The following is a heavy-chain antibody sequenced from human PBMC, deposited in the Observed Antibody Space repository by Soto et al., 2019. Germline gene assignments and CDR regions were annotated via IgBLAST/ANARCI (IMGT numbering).Heavy chain of an antibody. CDR3: AHAGDYDLLSFDH. CDR1: GFSLTTTSMG. V-gene: IGHV2-5*02. Sequence: QITLKESGPPLVRPAQPLTLTCAFSGFSLTTTSMGVAWIRQPPGTPLEWLALIYWDDDQRYSPSLKDRLTISKDTSRSRVVLTISNMNPEDTGTYFCAHAGDYDLLSFDHWGPGTLVTVSS. J-gene: IGHJ4*02. D-gene: IGHD4-17*01. CDR2: IYWDDDQ.